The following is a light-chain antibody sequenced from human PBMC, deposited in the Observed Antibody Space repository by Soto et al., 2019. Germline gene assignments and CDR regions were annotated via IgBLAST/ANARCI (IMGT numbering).Light chain of an antibody. Sequence: EIVMTQSPATLSVSPGEGATLSCRASQSVDSNLAWYQQQPGQAPRLLIYGASTRATGLPAKYSGSGSGTEFTLTISSLQSEDFAVYYCQQYNDWPHTFGQGTKVEIK. CDR2: GAS. CDR1: QSVDSN. V-gene: IGKV3-15*01. J-gene: IGKJ1*01. CDR3: QQYNDWPHT.